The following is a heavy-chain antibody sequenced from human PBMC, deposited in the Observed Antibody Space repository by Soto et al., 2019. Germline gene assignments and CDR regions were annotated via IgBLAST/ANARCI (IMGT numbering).Heavy chain of an antibody. V-gene: IGHV4-61*01. J-gene: IGHJ6*02. Sequence: PSETLSLTCTVSGGSVSSGSYYWSWIRQPPGKGLEWIGYIYYSGGTNYNPSLKSRVTISVDTSKNQFSLKLSSVTAADTAVYYCARAIYDFWSGLAYGMDVWGQGTTVT. CDR1: GGSVSSGSYY. CDR3: ARAIYDFWSGLAYGMDV. D-gene: IGHD3-3*01. CDR2: IYYSGGT.